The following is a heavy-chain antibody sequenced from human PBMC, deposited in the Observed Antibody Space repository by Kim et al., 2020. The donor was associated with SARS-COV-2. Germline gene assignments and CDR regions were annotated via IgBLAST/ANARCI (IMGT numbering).Heavy chain of an antibody. CDR3: ARETSGSYSSYYYGLGV. D-gene: IGHD1-26*01. J-gene: IGHJ6*01. CDR1: GFSVSSNH. V-gene: IGHV3-53*01. CDR2: IYSGGST. Sequence: GGSLRLSCAASGFSVSSNHMSWVRQAPGKGLEWVSVIYSGGSTYYADSVKGRFIISRDNSKNTVNLQMNSLRDEDTAVYYCARETSGSYSSYYYGLGVWG.